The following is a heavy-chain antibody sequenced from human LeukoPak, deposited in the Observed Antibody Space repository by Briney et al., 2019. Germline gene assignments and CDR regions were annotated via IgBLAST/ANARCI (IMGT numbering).Heavy chain of an antibody. V-gene: IGHV3-48*04. CDR1: GFTFSSYS. CDR2: IRHSGTTI. CDR3: ARVAGTVWDYYYIDV. D-gene: IGHD7-27*01. Sequence: GGSLRLSCAASGFTFSSYSMNWVRQAPGKGLEWISYIRHSGTTIYYADSVKGRFTISRNNAGNSLYLQMSSLRAEDSATYYCARVAGTVWDYYYIDVWGKGTTVIVSS. J-gene: IGHJ6*03.